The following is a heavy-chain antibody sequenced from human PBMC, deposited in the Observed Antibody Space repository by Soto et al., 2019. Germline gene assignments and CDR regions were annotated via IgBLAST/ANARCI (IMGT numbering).Heavy chain of an antibody. V-gene: IGHV4-31*03. CDR2: IYYSGST. J-gene: IGHJ4*02. CDR1: GGSISSGGYY. CDR3: GGGGGGNVFDY. Sequence: QVQLQESGPGLVKPSQTLSLTCTVSGGSISSGGYYWSWIRQHPGKGLEWIGYIYYSGSTYYNPSPKRRVNNSVKHVKNQFPLELSFGAAGDQAVYYWGGGGGGNVFDYWGQGTLVTVSS. D-gene: IGHD2-15*01.